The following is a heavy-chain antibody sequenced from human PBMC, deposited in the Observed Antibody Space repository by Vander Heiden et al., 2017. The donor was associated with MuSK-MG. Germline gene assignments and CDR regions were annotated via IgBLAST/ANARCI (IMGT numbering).Heavy chain of an antibody. CDR2: ISGSCGNT. D-gene: IGHD6-13*01. V-gene: IGHV3-23*01. Sequence: EVQLLEAGGGLVQPGGSLRPSCAASGFTFSKSARNWVRQAQGKGLEWVSGISGSCGNTYYADSVKGRFTISRDNSKNTLYLQMNSLRAEDTAIYYCAHYSSNWYHDYWGQGTLVTVSS. CDR1: GFTFSKSA. CDR3: AHYSSNWYHDY. J-gene: IGHJ4*02.